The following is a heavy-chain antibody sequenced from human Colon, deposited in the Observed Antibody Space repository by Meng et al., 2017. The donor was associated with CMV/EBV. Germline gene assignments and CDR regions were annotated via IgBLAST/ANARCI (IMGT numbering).Heavy chain of an antibody. CDR2: ISSTGSFI. J-gene: IGHJ4*02. D-gene: IGHD1-26*01. V-gene: IGHV3-21*01. CDR1: GFTFSRYT. CDR3: AREEPAVTADSGSYGIDY. Sequence: GGSLRLSCTASGFTFSRYTMNWVRQAPGKGLEWVSSISSTGSFIKYADSVEGRFTISRDNAKNSLHLQMNSLRAEDTAVYYCAREEPAVTADSGSYGIDYWGQGTLVTVSS.